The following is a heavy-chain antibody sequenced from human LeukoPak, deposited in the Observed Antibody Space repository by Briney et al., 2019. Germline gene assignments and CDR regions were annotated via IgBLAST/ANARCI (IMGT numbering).Heavy chain of an antibody. V-gene: IGHV3-48*04. Sequence: GGSLRLSCAASGFTFSSYSMNWVRQAPGKGLEWVSYISGSSSTIYYADSVKGRFTISRDNAKNSLYLQMNSLRAEDTAVYYCARERTAAGNGYWGQGTLVTVSS. CDR2: ISGSSSTI. D-gene: IGHD6-13*01. CDR3: ARERTAAGNGY. J-gene: IGHJ4*02. CDR1: GFTFSSYS.